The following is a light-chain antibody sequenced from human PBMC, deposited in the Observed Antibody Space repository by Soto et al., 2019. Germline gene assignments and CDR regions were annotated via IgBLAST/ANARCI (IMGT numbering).Light chain of an antibody. CDR3: SSYTTSDTLAYV. CDR2: DVF. CDR1: SSDVGGYNY. J-gene: IGLJ1*01. V-gene: IGLV2-14*03. Sequence: QSVLTQPASVSGSPGQSITISCTGTSSDVGGYNYVSWYQHHPGKAPKLMIYDVFNRPSGVSIRFSSSKSGNTASLTISGLQAEDEADYYCSSYTTSDTLAYVFGTGTKVTVL.